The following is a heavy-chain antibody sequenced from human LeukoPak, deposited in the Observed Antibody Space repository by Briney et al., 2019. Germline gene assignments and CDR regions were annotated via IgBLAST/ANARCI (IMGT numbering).Heavy chain of an antibody. CDR2: INHSGST. CDR3: ARGGNSYYDFWSGYLQPANWFDP. Sequence: PSETLSLTCAVYGGSFSGYYWSWIRQPPGKGLEWIGEINHSGSTNYNPSLKSRVTISVDTSKNQFSLKLSSVTAADTAVYYCARGGNSYYDFWSGYLQPANWFDPWGQGTLVTVSS. CDR1: GGSFSGYY. J-gene: IGHJ5*02. D-gene: IGHD3-3*01. V-gene: IGHV4-34*01.